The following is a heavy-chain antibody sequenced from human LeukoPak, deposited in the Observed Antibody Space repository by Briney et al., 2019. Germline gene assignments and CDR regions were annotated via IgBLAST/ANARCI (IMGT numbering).Heavy chain of an antibody. V-gene: IGHV3-30*18. CDR2: ISYDGSNK. CDR3: AKEIFSPRHGMDV. Sequence: PGRSLRLSCAASGFTFSSYGMHWVRQAPGKGLEWVAVISYDGSNKYYADSVKGRFTISRDNSKNTLNLQMNSLRAEDTAVYYCAKEIFSPRHGMDVWGKGTTVTVSS. D-gene: IGHD2-15*01. CDR1: GFTFSSYG. J-gene: IGHJ6*04.